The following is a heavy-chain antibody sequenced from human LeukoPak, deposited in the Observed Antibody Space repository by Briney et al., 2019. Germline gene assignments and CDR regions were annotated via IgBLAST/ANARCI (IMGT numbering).Heavy chain of an antibody. J-gene: IGHJ6*02. Sequence: GGSLRLSCAASGFTFSSYAMHWVRQAPGKGLEWVAVISYDGSNKYYADSVKGRFTISRDNSKNTLYLQMNSLRAEDTAVYYCARDSTGINYYGMDVWGQGTTVTVSS. CDR2: ISYDGSNK. V-gene: IGHV3-30-3*01. D-gene: IGHD4-17*01. CDR3: ARDSTGINYYGMDV. CDR1: GFTFSSYA.